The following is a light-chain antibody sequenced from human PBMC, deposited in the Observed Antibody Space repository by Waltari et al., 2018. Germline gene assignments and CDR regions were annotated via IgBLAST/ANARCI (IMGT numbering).Light chain of an antibody. CDR2: YAS. CDR1: QGINNY. CDR3: QQYNNSPYS. J-gene: IGKJ2*03. Sequence: DIQMTQSPSSLSASVGDRVTITCRASQGINNYLSWYQQKPGKAPKPLIYYASILETGVPSRFSGSRSGTDYTLTISSLQPEDIATYYCQQYNNSPYSFGQGTKVEIK. V-gene: IGKV1-33*01.